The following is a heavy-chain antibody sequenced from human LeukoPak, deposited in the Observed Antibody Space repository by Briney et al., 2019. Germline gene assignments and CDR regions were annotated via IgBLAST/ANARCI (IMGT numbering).Heavy chain of an antibody. V-gene: IGHV3-21*01. D-gene: IGHD1-1*01. J-gene: IGHJ6*03. CDR3: ARVVSDNIYYYYHMDV. Sequence: GGSLRLSCAASEFSVGSNYMTWVRQAPGKGLEWVSSISSSSNYIYYADSVKGRFTISRDNAKNSLYLQMNSLRAEDTAVYYCARVVSDNIYYYYHMDVWGKGTTVTVSS. CDR1: EFSVGSNY. CDR2: ISSSSNYI.